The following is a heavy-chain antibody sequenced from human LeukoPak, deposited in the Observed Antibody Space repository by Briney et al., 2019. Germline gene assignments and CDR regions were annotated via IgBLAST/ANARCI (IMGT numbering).Heavy chain of an antibody. D-gene: IGHD3-9*01. V-gene: IGHV4-38-2*02. Sequence: SETLSLTCAVSGYSISSGYYWGWIRQPPGKGLEWIGSIYHSGSTYHNPSLKSRVTISVDTSKNQFSLKLSSVTAADTAVYYCARDLVYYDILTGSVAAMDVWGKGTTVTVSS. CDR3: ARDLVYYDILTGSVAAMDV. J-gene: IGHJ6*03. CDR2: IYHSGST. CDR1: GYSISSGYY.